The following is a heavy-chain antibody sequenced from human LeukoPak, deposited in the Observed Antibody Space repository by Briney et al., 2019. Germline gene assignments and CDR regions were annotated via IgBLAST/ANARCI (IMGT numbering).Heavy chain of an antibody. Sequence: PGGSLRLSCTASGFTFGDYAMSWFRQAPGKGLEWAGFIRSKAYGGTTEYAASVKGRFTISRDDSKSIAYLQMNSLKTEDTAFYYCTRGLRGYSYGFQGEDYWGQGTLVTVSS. V-gene: IGHV3-49*03. CDR2: IRSKAYGGTT. CDR1: GFTFGDYA. CDR3: TRGLRGYSYGFQGEDY. J-gene: IGHJ4*02. D-gene: IGHD5-18*01.